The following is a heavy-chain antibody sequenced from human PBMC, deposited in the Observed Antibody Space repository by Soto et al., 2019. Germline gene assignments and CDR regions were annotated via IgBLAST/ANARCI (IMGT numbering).Heavy chain of an antibody. D-gene: IGHD3-22*01. J-gene: IGHJ4*02. CDR3: ARDGALYDSSAYYFLY. V-gene: IGHV1-69*13. CDR2: IIPIFGTA. CDR1: GGTFSSYA. Sequence: GASVKVSCKASGGTFSSYAISWVRQAPGQGLEWMGGIIPIFGTANYAQKYQGRVTITADESTSTGYMELRSLRSDDTAVYYCARDGALYDSSAYYFLYWGQGTLVTVSS.